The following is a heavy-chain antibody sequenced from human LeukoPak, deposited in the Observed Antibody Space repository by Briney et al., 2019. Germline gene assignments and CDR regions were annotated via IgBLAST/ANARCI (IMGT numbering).Heavy chain of an antibody. Sequence: MTSETLSLTCTVSGGSISSSSYYWGWIRQPPGKGLEWIGSIYYSGSTYYNPSLKSRVTISVDTSKNQFSLKLSSVTAADTAVYYCARLVPERGYKYYFDYWGQGTLVTVSS. D-gene: IGHD3-3*01. V-gene: IGHV4-39*01. J-gene: IGHJ4*02. CDR1: GGSISSSSYY. CDR2: IYYSGST. CDR3: ARLVPERGYKYYFDY.